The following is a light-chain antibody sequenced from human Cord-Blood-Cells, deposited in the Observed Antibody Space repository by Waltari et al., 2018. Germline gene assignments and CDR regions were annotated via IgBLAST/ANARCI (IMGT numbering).Light chain of an antibody. CDR1: NLADKY. J-gene: IGLJ2*01. CDR3: QAWDSSTVV. CDR2: QDS. Sequence: SSELTQPPSVSVSPGQTPSITCSGDNLADKYACWYQQKPGQSPVLVIYQDSKRPSGIPERFSGSNSGNTATLTISGTQAMDEADYYCQAWDSSTVVFGGGTKLTVL. V-gene: IGLV3-1*01.